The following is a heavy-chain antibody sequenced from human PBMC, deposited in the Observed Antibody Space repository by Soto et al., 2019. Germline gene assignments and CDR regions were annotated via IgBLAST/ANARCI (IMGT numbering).Heavy chain of an antibody. CDR3: ARDRSSGGSRNWFDP. J-gene: IGHJ5*02. V-gene: IGHV1-18*01. CDR2: ISAYNGNT. CDR1: GYTFTSYG. D-gene: IGHD2-15*01. Sequence: ASVKVSCKASGYTFTSYGISWVRQAPGQGLEWMGWISAYNGNTNYAQKLQGRVTMTTDTSTSTAYMELRSLRSDDTAVYYCARDRSSGGSRNWFDPWGQGALVTASS.